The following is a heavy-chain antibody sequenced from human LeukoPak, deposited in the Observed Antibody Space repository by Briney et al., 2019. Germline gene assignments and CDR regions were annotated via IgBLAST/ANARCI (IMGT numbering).Heavy chain of an antibody. V-gene: IGHV1-69*04. CDR3: ARLVDILTGQSPYFDY. CDR2: IIPILGIA. J-gene: IGHJ4*02. D-gene: IGHD3-9*01. Sequence: ASVKVSCKASGGTFSSYAISWVRQAPGQGLEWMGRIIPILGIANYAQKFQGRVTITADKSTSTAYMELSSLKASDTAMYYCARLVDILTGQSPYFDYWGQGTLVTVSS. CDR1: GGTFSSYA.